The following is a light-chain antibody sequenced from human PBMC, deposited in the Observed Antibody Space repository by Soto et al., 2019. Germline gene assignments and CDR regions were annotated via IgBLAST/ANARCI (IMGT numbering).Light chain of an antibody. J-gene: IGKJ4*01. V-gene: IGKV3-15*01. CDR3: QQYHNWPLA. Sequence: EEVMTQSPATLSVSPGERATLSCRASHSISSNLAWYQQKPGQAPRLLIYGASTRATGIPARFSGSGSGTDFTLTISSLDSEDFAVYYCQQYHNWPLAFGGGTEVEIK. CDR2: GAS. CDR1: HSISSN.